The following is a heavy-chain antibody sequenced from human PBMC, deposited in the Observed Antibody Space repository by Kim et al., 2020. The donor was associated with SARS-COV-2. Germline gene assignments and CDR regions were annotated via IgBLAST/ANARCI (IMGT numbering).Heavy chain of an antibody. CDR1: GFIFSSYW. Sequence: GGSLRLSCAASGFIFSSYWMSWVRQAPGKGLEWVANINQDGSEKYYVDSVKGRITISRDNAKNSLYLQMNSLRAEDTAVYYCARGEGYYYGSGTYYYGMDVWGQGTTVTVSS. D-gene: IGHD3-10*01. J-gene: IGHJ6*02. V-gene: IGHV3-7*03. CDR3: ARGEGYYYGSGTYYYGMDV. CDR2: INQDGSEK.